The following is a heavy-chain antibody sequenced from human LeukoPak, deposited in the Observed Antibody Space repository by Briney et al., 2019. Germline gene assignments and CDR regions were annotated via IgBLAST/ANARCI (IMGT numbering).Heavy chain of an antibody. V-gene: IGHV4-59*01. D-gene: IGHD3-3*01. CDR3: ARDVFDYDFWSGYYEGRKSYGMDV. CDR1: GGSISSYY. Sequence: PSETLSLTCTVSGGSISSYYWSWIRQPPGKGLEWIGYIYYSGSTNYNPSLKSRVTISVDTSKNQFSLKLSSVTAADTAVYYCARDVFDYDFWSGYYEGRKSYGMDVWGQGTTVTVSS. CDR2: IYYSGST. J-gene: IGHJ6*02.